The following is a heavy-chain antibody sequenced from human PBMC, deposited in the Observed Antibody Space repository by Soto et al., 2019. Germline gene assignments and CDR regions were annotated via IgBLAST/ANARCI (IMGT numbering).Heavy chain of an antibody. CDR3: ARDTGLAPTVWGY. J-gene: IGHJ4*03. CDR1: GDSIRGGGHY. D-gene: IGHD7-27*01. CDR2: VYHSGRT. Sequence: QVQLQESGPGLVKPSQTLSLTCSVSGDSIRGGGHYWNWIRQFPGKGLEWIGYVYHSGRTHYNPSLRGRRTISIATSKNQFSLRLISVTAADTALYYCARDTGLAPTVWGYWGHGTQVTVS. V-gene: IGHV4-31*03.